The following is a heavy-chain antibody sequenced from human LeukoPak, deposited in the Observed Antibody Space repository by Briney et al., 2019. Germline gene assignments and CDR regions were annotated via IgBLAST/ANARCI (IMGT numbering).Heavy chain of an antibody. CDR2: ITPMFGTA. CDR3: ARDHFVGLAPFDP. V-gene: IGHV1-69*13. Sequence: SVKVSCKTSGGTFSRHAISWVRQAPGQGLEWMGGITPMFGTANYAQKFQGRVTITADESTSTAYMELSSLRSEDTAVYYCARDHFVGLAPFDPWGQGTLVTVSS. J-gene: IGHJ5*02. CDR1: GGTFSRHA. D-gene: IGHD2-15*01.